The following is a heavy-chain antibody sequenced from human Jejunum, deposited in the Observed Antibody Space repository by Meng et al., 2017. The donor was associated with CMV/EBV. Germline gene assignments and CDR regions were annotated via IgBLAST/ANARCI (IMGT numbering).Heavy chain of an antibody. CDR2: INHSGST. J-gene: IGHJ4*02. V-gene: IGHV4-34*01. D-gene: IGHD6-6*01. CDR3: ASEYSSSSC. Sequence: SLTCAVYGGSFSGYYWSWIRQPPGKGLEWIGEINHSGSTNYNPSLKSRVTISVDTSKNQFSLKLSSVTAADTAVYYCASEYSSSSCWGQGTLVTVSS. CDR1: GGSFSGYY.